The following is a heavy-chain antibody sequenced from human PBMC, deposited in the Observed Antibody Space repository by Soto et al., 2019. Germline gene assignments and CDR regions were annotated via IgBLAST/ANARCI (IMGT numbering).Heavy chain of an antibody. J-gene: IGHJ6*02. CDR3: ARGGLITMIDYGMDV. V-gene: IGHV1-69*13. CDR1: GGTFSSYA. CDR2: IIPIFGTA. D-gene: IGHD3-22*01. Sequence: ASVKVSCKASGGTFSSYAISWVRQAPGQGLEWMGGIIPIFGTANYAQKFQGRVTITADESTSTAYMELSSLRSDDTAVYYCARGGLITMIDYGMDVWGQGTTVTVSS.